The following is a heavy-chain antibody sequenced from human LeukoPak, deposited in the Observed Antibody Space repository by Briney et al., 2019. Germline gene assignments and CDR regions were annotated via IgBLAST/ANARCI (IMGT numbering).Heavy chain of an antibody. Sequence: GGSLRLSCAASGFTFSDYWMHWVRQAPGKGRVWVSRINIDGSRTNYADSVKGRFTISRDNAKKTLYLQMNSLRVEDTAVYYCVSNYDILTGSKPDYWGQGTLVTVSS. V-gene: IGHV3-74*01. J-gene: IGHJ4*02. CDR1: GFTFSDYW. D-gene: IGHD3-9*01. CDR3: VSNYDILTGSKPDY. CDR2: INIDGSRT.